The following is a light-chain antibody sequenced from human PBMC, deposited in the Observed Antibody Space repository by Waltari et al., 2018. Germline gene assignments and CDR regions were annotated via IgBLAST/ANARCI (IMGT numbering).Light chain of an antibody. CDR3: QQSYTTPTGLT. Sequence: DIQMTQSPSSLSASVGDRVSITCRASQTINYHLNWYQQKPGKGPKLLIYVASSLGTGVPSRFTGSGSGTDYTLTISGLQPEDFGTYYCQQSYTTPTGLTFGGGTKVEIK. CDR1: QTINYH. V-gene: IGKV1-39*01. J-gene: IGKJ4*01. CDR2: VAS.